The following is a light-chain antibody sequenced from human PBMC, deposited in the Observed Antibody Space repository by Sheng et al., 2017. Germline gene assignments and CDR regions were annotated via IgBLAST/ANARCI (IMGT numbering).Light chain of an antibody. J-gene: IGLJ2*01. Sequence: SYVLTQPPSVSVAPGKTARITCGGNNIGSKSVHWYQQKPGQAPVLVVFDNSDRPSGVPERFSGSNSENTATLTISWVEAGDEADYYCQVWDSGIDHPHVIFGGGTKLTVL. CDR2: DNS. CDR1: NIGSKS. V-gene: IGLV3-21*03. CDR3: QVWDSGIDHPHVI.